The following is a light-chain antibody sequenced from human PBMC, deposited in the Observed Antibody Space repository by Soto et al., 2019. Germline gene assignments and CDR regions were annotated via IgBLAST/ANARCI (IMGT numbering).Light chain of an antibody. Sequence: DIQMTQSPSTLSASVGDRVTITCRASQSISSWLAWYQQKPGKAPKLLIYKASSLESGVPSRFSGSGSGTEFTLTSSSLQPDDFATYYCQQYNSYWHTFGQGTKLEIK. CDR2: KAS. CDR1: QSISSW. V-gene: IGKV1-5*03. CDR3: QQYNSYWHT. J-gene: IGKJ2*01.